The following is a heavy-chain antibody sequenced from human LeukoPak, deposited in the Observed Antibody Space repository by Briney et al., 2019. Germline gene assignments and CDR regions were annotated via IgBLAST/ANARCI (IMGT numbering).Heavy chain of an antibody. V-gene: IGHV1-69*13. CDR1: GGTFSSYA. J-gene: IGHJ6*03. D-gene: IGHD2-2*01. CDR2: IIPIFGTA. Sequence: SVKVSCKASGGTFSSYAISWVRQAPGQGLEWMGGIIPIFGTANYAQKFQGRVTITADESTSTAYMELSSLRSEDTAVYYCARGSWGPYCSSTSCYGWDYYYYYMDVWRKGTTVTVSS. CDR3: ARGSWGPYCSSTSCYGWDYYYYYMDV.